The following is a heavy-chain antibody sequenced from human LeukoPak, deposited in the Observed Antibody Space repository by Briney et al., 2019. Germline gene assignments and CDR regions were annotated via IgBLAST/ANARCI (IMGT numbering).Heavy chain of an antibody. CDR3: AKDGGDYSPYYFDY. D-gene: IGHD4-17*01. CDR2: ITGSGGSST. CDR1: GFTFSSYA. Sequence: PGGSLRLSCAASGFTFSSYAMSWVRQAPGKGLEWVSGITGSGGSSTYYADSVKGRFTISRDNSKNTLYLQMNSLRADDTAVYYCAKDGGDYSPYYFDYWGQGTLVTVSS. J-gene: IGHJ4*02. V-gene: IGHV3-23*01.